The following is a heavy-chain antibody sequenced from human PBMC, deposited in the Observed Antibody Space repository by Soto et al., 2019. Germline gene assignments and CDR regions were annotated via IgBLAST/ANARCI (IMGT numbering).Heavy chain of an antibody. J-gene: IGHJ3*02. CDR3: ARVGVYGDPDAFDI. CDR2: IWYDGSNK. V-gene: IGHV3-33*01. CDR1: GFTFSSYG. D-gene: IGHD4-17*01. Sequence: QVQLVESGGGVVQPGRSLRLSCAASGFTFSSYGMQWVRQAPGKGLEWVAVIWYDGSNKYYADSVKRRFTISRDNSTNTLYLSMNSLRAGDSAGYYCARVGVYGDPDAFDIWGQGTMVTVSS.